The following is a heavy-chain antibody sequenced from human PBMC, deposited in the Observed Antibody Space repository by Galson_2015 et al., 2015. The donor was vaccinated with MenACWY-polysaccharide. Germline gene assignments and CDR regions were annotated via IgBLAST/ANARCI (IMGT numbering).Heavy chain of an antibody. CDR2: GST. V-gene: IGHV4-30-2*05. CDR3: ARAYSGTYHRRASFES. D-gene: IGHD1-26*01. Sequence: GSTYYNPSLRSRVTISVDTSKNQFSLKLTSVTAADTAVYYCARAYSGTYHRRASFESWGQGNLVTVSS. J-gene: IGHJ4*02.